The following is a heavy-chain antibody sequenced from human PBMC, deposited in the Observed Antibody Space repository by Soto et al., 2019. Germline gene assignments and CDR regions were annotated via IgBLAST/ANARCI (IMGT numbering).Heavy chain of an antibody. J-gene: IGHJ6*02. CDR3: AREGGGYFDQLYGMDV. CDR1: GGTFSSYA. V-gene: IGHV1-69*13. Sequence: SVKVSCKASGGTFSSYAISWVRQAPGQGLEWMGGIIPIFGTANYAQKFQGRVTITADESTSTAYMELSSLRSEDTAVYYCAREGGGYFDQLYGMDVWGQGTTVTVSS. D-gene: IGHD3-9*01. CDR2: IIPIFGTA.